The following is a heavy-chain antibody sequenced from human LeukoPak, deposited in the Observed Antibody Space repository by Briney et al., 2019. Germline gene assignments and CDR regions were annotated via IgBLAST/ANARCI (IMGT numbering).Heavy chain of an antibody. CDR1: GDSVSSNSAA. Sequence: SQTLSLTCAISGDSVSSNSAAWNWIRQSPSRGLEWLGRTYYRSKWYNDFAVSVKSRITINPDTSKNQFSLKLSSVTAADTAVYYCARQEAYSYGYSWYFDYWGQGTLVTVSS. CDR2: TYYRSKWYN. J-gene: IGHJ4*02. V-gene: IGHV6-1*01. D-gene: IGHD5-18*01. CDR3: ARQEAYSYGYSWYFDY.